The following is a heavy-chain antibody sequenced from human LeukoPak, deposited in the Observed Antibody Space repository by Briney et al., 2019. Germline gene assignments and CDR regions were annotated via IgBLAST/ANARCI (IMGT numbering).Heavy chain of an antibody. CDR3: ARGHYGLDV. CDR2: TYNSDSKT. J-gene: IGHJ6*02. Sequence: GRSLRLSCAASGFTFGDHYMSWIRHAPGKVREWISYTYNSDSKTYYADSVKGRLPMSRDNAKNSGFLQMNSLRVEDTAVYFCARGHYGLDVWGQGTTVTVSS. CDR1: GFTFGDHY. V-gene: IGHV3-11*01.